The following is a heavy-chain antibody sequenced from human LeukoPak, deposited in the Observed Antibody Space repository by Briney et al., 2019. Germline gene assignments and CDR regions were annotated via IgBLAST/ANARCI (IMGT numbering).Heavy chain of an antibody. J-gene: IGHJ4*02. V-gene: IGHV4-34*01. CDR3: ARGSSFDGYCSAGACDAGYYDS. D-gene: IGHD2-15*01. Sequence: SETLSLTCAVYGESFSAYFWNWIRQAPGKPLEYIGEINHRGSSHYNPSLKTRVALSVDTSKNQFSLKLTSVTAADTAVYFCARGSSFDGYCSAGACDAGYYDSWGQGTPVTVSS. CDR2: INHRGSS. CDR1: GESFSAYF.